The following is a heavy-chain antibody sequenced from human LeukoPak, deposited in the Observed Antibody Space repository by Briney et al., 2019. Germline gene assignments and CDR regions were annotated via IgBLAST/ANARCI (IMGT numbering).Heavy chain of an antibody. J-gene: IGHJ4*02. CDR1: GFTSSSYS. V-gene: IGHV3-48*01. CDR3: AKGGSGSFYETFDY. CDR2: ISSSGSTI. Sequence: GGSLRLSCAASGFTSSSYSMNWVRQAPGKGLEWVSHISSSGSTIYYADSVKGRFTISRDNAKNSLYLQMNSLGAEDTAVYYCAKGGSGSFYETFDYWGQGTLVTVSS. D-gene: IGHD3-10*01.